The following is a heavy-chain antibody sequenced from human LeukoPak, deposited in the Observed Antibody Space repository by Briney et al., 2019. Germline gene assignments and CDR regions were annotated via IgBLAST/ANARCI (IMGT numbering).Heavy chain of an antibody. CDR3: AKDRYSSGLNYFDY. V-gene: IGHV3-11*04. CDR2: ISSSGSTI. CDR1: GFTFSDYY. J-gene: IGHJ4*02. Sequence: GGSLRLSCAASGFTFSDYYMSWIRQAPGKGLEWVSYISSSGSTIYYADSVKGRFTISRDNSKNTLYLQMNSLRAEDTAVYYCAKDRYSSGLNYFDYWGQGTLVTVSS. D-gene: IGHD6-25*01.